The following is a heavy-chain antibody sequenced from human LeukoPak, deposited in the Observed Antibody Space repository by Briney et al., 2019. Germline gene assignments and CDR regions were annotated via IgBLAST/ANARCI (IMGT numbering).Heavy chain of an antibody. V-gene: IGHV4-59*08. D-gene: IGHD4-17*01. J-gene: IGHJ4*02. Sequence: TTSETLSLTCTVSGGSIRSYYWSWIRQPPGKGLEWVGYISYSGSTNYNPSLESRVTISVDTSKNQFSLKVTSVTAADTAVYYCARGLNRNDYGDYGYWGQGTLVTVSS. CDR1: GGSIRSYY. CDR2: ISYSGST. CDR3: ARGLNRNDYGDYGY.